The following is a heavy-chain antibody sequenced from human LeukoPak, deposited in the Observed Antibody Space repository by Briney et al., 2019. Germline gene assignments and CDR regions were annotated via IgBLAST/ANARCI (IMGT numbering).Heavy chain of an antibody. D-gene: IGHD3-10*01. CDR1: AFTFSSYA. V-gene: IGHV3-23*01. Sequence: GGSLRLSCAASAFTFSSYAMSWVRQAPGKGLEWVSAISGSGGSTYYADSVKGRFTISRDNSKNTLYLQMNSLRAEDTAVYYCAKVGLLWFGESWGEFDYWGQGTLVTVSS. CDR2: ISGSGGST. J-gene: IGHJ4*02. CDR3: AKVGLLWFGESWGEFDY.